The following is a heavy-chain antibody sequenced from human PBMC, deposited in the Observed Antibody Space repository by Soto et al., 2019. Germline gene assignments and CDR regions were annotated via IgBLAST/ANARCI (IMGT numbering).Heavy chain of an antibody. CDR3: TRDLNWALDH. D-gene: IGHD1-1*01. CDR2: ITGSGTTT. V-gene: IGHV3-48*02. CDR1: GFPFSSNS. Sequence: EVQLVESGGNLAQPGGSLRLSCAASGFPFSSNSVNWVRQAPGKGLEWVSYITGSGTTTRYADSVKGRFTLSRDNAKNSLFLDMNSLTDEDTAVYYCTRDLNWALDHWGRGTLVTVSS. J-gene: IGHJ4*02.